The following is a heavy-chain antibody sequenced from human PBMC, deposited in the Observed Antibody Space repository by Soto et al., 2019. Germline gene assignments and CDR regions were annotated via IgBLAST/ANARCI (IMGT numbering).Heavy chain of an antibody. Sequence: SETLSLTCTVSGGSISSYYWSWIRQPPGKGLEWIGYIYYSGSTNYNPSLKSRVTISVDTSKNQFSLKLSSVTAADTAVYYCARDYYGSGSPKSYYYYYMDVWGKGTTVTVSS. CDR3: ARDYYGSGSPKSYYYYYMDV. D-gene: IGHD3-10*01. CDR2: IYYSGST. J-gene: IGHJ6*03. V-gene: IGHV4-59*01. CDR1: GGSISSYY.